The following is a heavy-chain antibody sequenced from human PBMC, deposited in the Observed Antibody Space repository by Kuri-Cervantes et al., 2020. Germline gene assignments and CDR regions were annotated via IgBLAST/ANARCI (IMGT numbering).Heavy chain of an antibody. V-gene: IGHV4-34*01. CDR1: GGSFSGYY. D-gene: IGHD3-10*01. J-gene: IGHJ4*02. CDR2: INHSGST. Sequence: SETLSLTCAVYGGSFSGYYWSWIRQPPGKGLEWIGEINHSGSTNYNPSLKSRVTISLDTSKNQFSLKLNTVTPADTAVYFCAREPVSGFDYWGRGILVTVSS. CDR3: AREPVSGFDY.